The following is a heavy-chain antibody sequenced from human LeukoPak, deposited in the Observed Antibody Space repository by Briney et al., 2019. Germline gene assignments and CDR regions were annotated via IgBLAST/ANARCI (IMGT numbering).Heavy chain of an antibody. CDR1: GYTLTELS. CDR2: FDPEDGET. D-gene: IGHD2-15*01. J-gene: IGHJ3*02. V-gene: IGHV1-24*01. Sequence: ASVKVSCKVSGYTLTELSMHWVRQAPGKGLEWMGGFDPEDGETIYAQKFQGRVTMTEDTSTDTAYMELSSLRSEDTAVYYCATDTNRGAGRTVVGTDAFDIWGQGTMVTVSS. CDR3: ATDTNRGAGRTVVGTDAFDI.